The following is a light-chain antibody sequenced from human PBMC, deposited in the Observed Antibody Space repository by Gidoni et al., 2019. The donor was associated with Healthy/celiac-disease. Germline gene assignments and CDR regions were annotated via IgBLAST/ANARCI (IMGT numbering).Light chain of an antibody. CDR3: SSYTSSDTLV. CDR1: GSDVGGYNF. Sequence: QSALTQPASVSGSPGQSITMSCTATGSDVGGYNFVSWYQQHPGKAPKVMIYDVSNRPSGVSNRFSGSKSGNTASLTISGLQAEDEADYYCSSYTSSDTLVFGGGTKLTVL. V-gene: IGLV2-14*03. CDR2: DVS. J-gene: IGLJ2*01.